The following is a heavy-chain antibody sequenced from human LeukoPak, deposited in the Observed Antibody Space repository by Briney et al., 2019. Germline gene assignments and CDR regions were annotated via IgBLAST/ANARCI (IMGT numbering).Heavy chain of an antibody. Sequence: SETLSLTCAVSGGSISSSNWWSWVRQPPGKGLEWIGEIYHSGSTNYNPSLKSRVTISVDTSKNQFSLKLSSVTAADTAVYYCARDPRYYYGSGSYAVAPVWGQGTLVTVSS. J-gene: IGHJ4*02. CDR1: GGSISSSNW. CDR2: IYHSGST. D-gene: IGHD3-10*01. CDR3: ARDPRYYYGSGSYAVAPV. V-gene: IGHV4-4*02.